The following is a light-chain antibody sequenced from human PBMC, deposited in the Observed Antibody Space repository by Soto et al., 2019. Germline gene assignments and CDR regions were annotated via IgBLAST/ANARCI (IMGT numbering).Light chain of an antibody. Sequence: EMVMTQSPATLSVSPGERATLSCRASQSVNSHLAWFQQRPGQAPRLLMYEASTRSTGVPARFSASGSGTEFTLTISGLQSEDFAVYYCQQYHIWYTFGQGTELEIK. CDR3: QQYHIWYT. J-gene: IGKJ2*01. CDR2: EAS. V-gene: IGKV3-15*01. CDR1: QSVNSH.